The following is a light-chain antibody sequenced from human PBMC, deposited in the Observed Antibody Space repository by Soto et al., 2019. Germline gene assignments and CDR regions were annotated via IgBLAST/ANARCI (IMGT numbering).Light chain of an antibody. CDR3: QQYGSSSWT. CDR2: GTS. J-gene: IGKJ1*01. CDR1: QSVSSSY. Sequence: EIVLTQSPGTLSLSPGERATLSCRASQSVSSSYLAWYQHKPGQAPRLLIYGTSSRATAIPDRFSGSGSGTDFTLTISRLEPEDFAVYYCQQYGSSSWTFGQGTKVEIK. V-gene: IGKV3-20*01.